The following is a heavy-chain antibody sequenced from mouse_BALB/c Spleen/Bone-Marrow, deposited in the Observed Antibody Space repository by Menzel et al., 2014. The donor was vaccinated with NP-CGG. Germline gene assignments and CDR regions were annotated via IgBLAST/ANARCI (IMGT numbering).Heavy chain of an antibody. D-gene: IGHD2-1*01. CDR2: INPSNGGT. J-gene: IGHJ3*01. Sequence: VKLMESGAELVKPGASVKLSCKASGYTFTNYYMYWVKQRPGQGLEWIGEINPSNGGTNFNEKFKNKATLTVDKSSSTAYMQLSSLIFEDSAVYYCTRSNGNWFAYWGQGTLVTVSA. CDR1: GYTFTNYY. CDR3: TRSNGNWFAY. V-gene: IGHV1S81*02.